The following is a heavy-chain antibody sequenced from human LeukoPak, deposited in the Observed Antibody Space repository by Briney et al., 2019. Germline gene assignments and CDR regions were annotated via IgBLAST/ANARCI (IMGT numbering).Heavy chain of an antibody. CDR2: IIPIFGTA. Sequence: ASVKVSCKASGGTFSSYAISWVRQAPGQGLEWMGGIIPIFGTANYAQKFQGRVTITTDESTSTAYMELSSLRSEDTAVYYCASSRNSGYYYDDAFDIWGQGTMVTVSS. D-gene: IGHD3-22*01. J-gene: IGHJ3*02. CDR3: ASSRNSGYYYDDAFDI. V-gene: IGHV1-69*05. CDR1: GGTFSSYA.